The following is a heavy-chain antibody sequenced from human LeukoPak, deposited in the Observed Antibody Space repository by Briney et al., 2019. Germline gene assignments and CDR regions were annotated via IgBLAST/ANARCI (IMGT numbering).Heavy chain of an antibody. J-gene: IGHJ6*03. CDR3: ARVSSGPPLYYYYYMDV. Sequence: PSETLSLTCTVSGGSISSYYWSWIRQPPGKGLEWIGYIYYSGSTNYNPSLKSRVTISVDTSKKQFSLKLTSVTAADTAVYYCARVSSGPPLYYYYYMDVWGKGTTVTVSS. V-gene: IGHV4-59*08. CDR1: GGSISSYY. D-gene: IGHD6-19*01. CDR2: IYYSGST.